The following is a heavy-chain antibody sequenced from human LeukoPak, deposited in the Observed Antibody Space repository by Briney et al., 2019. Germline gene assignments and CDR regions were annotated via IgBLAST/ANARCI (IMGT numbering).Heavy chain of an antibody. V-gene: IGHV1-18*01. Sequence: ASVKVSCKASGYTFTSYGISWVRQAPGQGLEWMGWIRGNNGKTDYAQKFQGRVTMTTDTSTSTAYMELRSLRSDDTAVYYCARSGIVVAGPTDLWGQGTLVTVSS. CDR1: GYTFTSYG. D-gene: IGHD6-19*01. CDR2: IRGNNGKT. J-gene: IGHJ4*02. CDR3: ARSGIVVAGPTDL.